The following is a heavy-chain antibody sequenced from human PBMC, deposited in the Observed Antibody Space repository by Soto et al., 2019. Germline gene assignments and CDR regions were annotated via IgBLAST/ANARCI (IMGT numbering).Heavy chain of an antibody. V-gene: IGHV4-30-2*01. J-gene: IGHJ3*02. CDR1: GGSISSGGYS. CDR3: ARTPDI. CDR2: IYHSGST. Sequence: QLQLQESGSGLVKPSQTLSLTCAVSGGSISSGGYSWSWIRQPPGKGLEWIGYIYHSGSTYYNPSPKRRVTLSVDRSKNQFSLELSSVPAADTAVYFCARTPDIWGQGTMVTVSS.